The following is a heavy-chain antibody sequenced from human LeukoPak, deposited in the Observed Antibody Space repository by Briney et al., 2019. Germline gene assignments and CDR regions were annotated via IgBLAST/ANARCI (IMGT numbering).Heavy chain of an antibody. Sequence: SVKVSCKASGGTFSSYAISWVRQAPGQGLEWMGRIIPIFGIANYAQKFQGRVTITADKSTSTAYMELRSLRSEDTAVYYCAREDEMATIPFDYWGQGTLVTVSS. D-gene: IGHD5-24*01. CDR1: GGTFSSYA. CDR3: AREDEMATIPFDY. V-gene: IGHV1-69*04. CDR2: IIPIFGIA. J-gene: IGHJ4*02.